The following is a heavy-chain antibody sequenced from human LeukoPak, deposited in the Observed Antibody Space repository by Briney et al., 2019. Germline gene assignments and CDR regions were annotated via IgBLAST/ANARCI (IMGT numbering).Heavy chain of an antibody. CDR3: ARDPIGSRWPYYFDY. J-gene: IGHJ4*02. Sequence: ASVKVSCKASGYTFTTYAMHWVRQAPGQRLEWMGWINAGNGNTKYSQKFQARVTTTRDTSASTAYMDLSSLRSEDTAVYYCARDPIGSRWPYYFDYWGQGTLVTVSS. CDR2: INAGNGNT. V-gene: IGHV1-3*01. CDR1: GYTFTTYA. D-gene: IGHD6-13*01.